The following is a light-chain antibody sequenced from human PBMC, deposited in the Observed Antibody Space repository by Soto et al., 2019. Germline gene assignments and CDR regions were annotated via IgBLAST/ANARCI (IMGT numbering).Light chain of an antibody. V-gene: IGLV2-14*01. CDR3: SSYTISSTYV. CDR2: EVS. J-gene: IGLJ1*01. Sequence: QSALTQPASVSGSPGQSITISCTGTSSDVGGYNYVSWYQQHPGKAPKLMIYEVSNRPSGVSNRFSGSKSGNTASLTISGLQAEDEAHYYCSSYTISSTYVFGTGTKGTVL. CDR1: SSDVGGYNY.